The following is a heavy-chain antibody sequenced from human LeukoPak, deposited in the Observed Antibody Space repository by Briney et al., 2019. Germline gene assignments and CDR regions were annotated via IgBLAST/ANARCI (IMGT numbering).Heavy chain of an antibody. J-gene: IGHJ4*02. CDR1: GFTFSSYG. D-gene: IGHD3-22*01. Sequence: GRSLRLSCAASGFTFSSYGMHWVRQAPGKGLEWVAVISYDGSNKYYADSVKGRFTISRDNSKNTLYLQVNSLRAEDTAVYYCARAHNYYDSSPSGYWGQGTLVTVSS. V-gene: IGHV3-30*03. CDR3: ARAHNYYDSSPSGY. CDR2: ISYDGSNK.